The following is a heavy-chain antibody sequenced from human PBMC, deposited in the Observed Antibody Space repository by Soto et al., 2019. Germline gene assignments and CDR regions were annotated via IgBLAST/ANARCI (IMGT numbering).Heavy chain of an antibody. CDR2: IFPSGST. V-gene: IGHV4-4*07. J-gene: IGHJ4*02. CDR1: VVSISNYY. Sequence: ETLSLTGTVSVVSISNYYWTWIRQPAGKGLEWIGRIFPSGSTNYNPSLRGRVTMSVDTSKNLFSLKLSSVTAADTALYYCASEGTAMKLHYWGQGTLVTSPQ. CDR3: ASEGTAMKLHY. D-gene: IGHD5-18*01.